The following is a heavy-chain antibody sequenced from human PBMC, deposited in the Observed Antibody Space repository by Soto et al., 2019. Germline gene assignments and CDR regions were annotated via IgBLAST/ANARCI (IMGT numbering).Heavy chain of an antibody. CDR3: ATEEWWRLEF. V-gene: IGHV3-7*01. D-gene: IGHD2-21*02. CDR2: IKPDGSES. J-gene: IGHJ4*02. Sequence: GGSLRLSCVASGFTFSRHYMTWVRQAPGKGLESVAKIKPDGSESYYVDSVRGRFTFSRDNAKNSLSLQMNSLRAEDTAVYYCATEEWWRLEFWGQGTLVTVSS. CDR1: GFTFSRHY.